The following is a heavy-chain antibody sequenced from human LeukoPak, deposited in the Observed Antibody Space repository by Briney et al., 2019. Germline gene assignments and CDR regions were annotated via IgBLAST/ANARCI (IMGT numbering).Heavy chain of an antibody. CDR1: GVTVSSSY. D-gene: IGHD6-13*01. CDR3: ASPIAAAGHFDY. Sequence: PGGSLRLSCAASGVTVSSSYMSCVRQAPGKGLEWVSVIYSGGSTYYADSVKGRFTISRDNSKNILYLQMNRLRAEDTAVYYCASPIAAAGHFDYWGQGTLVTVSS. J-gene: IGHJ4*02. CDR2: IYSGGST. V-gene: IGHV3-53*01.